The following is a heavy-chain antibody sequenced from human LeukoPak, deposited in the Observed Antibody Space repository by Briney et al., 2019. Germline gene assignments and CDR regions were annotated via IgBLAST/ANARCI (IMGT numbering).Heavy chain of an antibody. D-gene: IGHD3-22*01. CDR2: LYPGVTT. Sequence: PSETLSLTCTVSGGPIYSYYWSWIRQTAGKGLEWIGRLYPGVTTNYNPSLKSRVTMSVDTSKTQFALKLSAVTAADTAVYYCARMKPYDSTGYSPGHYMDVWGKGTTVTVSS. J-gene: IGHJ6*03. V-gene: IGHV4-4*07. CDR1: GGPIYSYY. CDR3: ARMKPYDSTGYSPGHYMDV.